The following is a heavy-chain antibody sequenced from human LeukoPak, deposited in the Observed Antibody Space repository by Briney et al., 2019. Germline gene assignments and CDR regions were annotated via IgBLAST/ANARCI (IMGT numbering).Heavy chain of an antibody. V-gene: IGHV3-21*01. J-gene: IGHJ4*02. Sequence: PGGALRLCCAASGLTLSNYIMNWGRQAPGKGVEGDSSISSNSKNIYYADSVKGRFTISRDNAKNSLYLQMNSPRAEDTAVYYCAKVDYSNYVGIYWGQGALVTVSP. CDR2: ISSNSKNI. CDR3: AKVDYSNYVGIY. CDR1: GLTLSNYI. D-gene: IGHD4-11*01.